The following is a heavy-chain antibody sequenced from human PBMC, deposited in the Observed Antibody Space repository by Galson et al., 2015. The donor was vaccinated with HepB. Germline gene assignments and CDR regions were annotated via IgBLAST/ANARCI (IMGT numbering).Heavy chain of an antibody. D-gene: IGHD6-13*01. CDR2: IWYDGSNK. CDR3: ARDILSRVSSSWYYYYYGMDV. J-gene: IGHJ6*02. V-gene: IGHV3-33*08. CDR1: GFTFSSYA. Sequence: SLRLSCAASGFTFSSYAMHWVRQAPGKGLEWVAVIWYDGSNKYYADSVKGRFTISRDNSKNTLYLQMNSLRAEDTAVYYCARDILSRVSSSWYYYYYGMDVWGQGTTVTVSS.